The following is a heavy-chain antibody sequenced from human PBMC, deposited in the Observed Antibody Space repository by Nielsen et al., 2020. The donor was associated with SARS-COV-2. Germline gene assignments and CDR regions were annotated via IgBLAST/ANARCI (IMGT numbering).Heavy chain of an antibody. CDR3: AREITGTTDYYGMDV. CDR1: GFTFSSYS. CDR2: ISSSSSTI. J-gene: IGHJ6*02. D-gene: IGHD1-7*01. Sequence: GESLKISCAASGFTFSSYSMNWVRQAPGKGLEWVSYISSSSSTIYYADSVKGRFTISRDNAKNSLYLQMNSLRDEDTAVYYCAREITGTTDYYGMDVWGQGTTVTVSS. V-gene: IGHV3-48*02.